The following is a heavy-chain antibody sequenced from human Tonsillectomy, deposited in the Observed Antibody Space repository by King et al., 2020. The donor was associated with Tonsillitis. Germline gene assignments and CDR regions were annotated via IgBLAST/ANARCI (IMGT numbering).Heavy chain of an antibody. CDR1: GFSFSSYA. CDR2: ICGRGGNT. D-gene: IGHD4-23*01. J-gene: IGHJ4*02. Sequence: VQLVESGGGLVQPGGSLRLSCAASGFSFSSYAMSWVRQAPGKGLEWVAAICGRGGNTYYADSVEGRFTVSRDNANNTQYLQMNSLRAEDTAIYYCAKVPYGGNSGATWNQIYYFDFWGQGTLVTVSS. CDR3: AKVPYGGNSGATWNQIYYFDF. V-gene: IGHV3-23*04.